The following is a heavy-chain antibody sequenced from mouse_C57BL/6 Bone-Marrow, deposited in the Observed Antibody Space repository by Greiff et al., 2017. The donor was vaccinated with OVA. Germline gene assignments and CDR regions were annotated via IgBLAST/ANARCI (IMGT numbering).Heavy chain of an antibody. CDR2: IYPSDSEN. Sequence: QVQLQQPGAELVRPGSSVKLSCKASGYTFTSYWMDWVKQRPGQGLEWIGNIYPSDSENHYNQKFKDKATLTVDKSSSTAYMQLSSLTSEYSAVYYCARRAYYSNYDYFDYWGQGTTLTVSS. V-gene: IGHV1-61*01. CDR3: ARRAYYSNYDYFDY. CDR1: GYTFTSYW. J-gene: IGHJ2*01. D-gene: IGHD2-5*01.